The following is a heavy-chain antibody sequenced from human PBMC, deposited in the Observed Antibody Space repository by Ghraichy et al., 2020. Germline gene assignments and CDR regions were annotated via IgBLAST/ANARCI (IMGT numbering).Heavy chain of an antibody. D-gene: IGHD2-2*01. Sequence: ASVKVSCKASGYTFTGYYMHWVRQAPGQGLEWMGRINPNSGGTNYAQKFQGRVTMTRDTSISTAYMELSRLRSDDTAVYYCASFVPATSPRLDAFDIWGQGTMVTVSS. CDR3: ASFVPATSPRLDAFDI. CDR1: GYTFTGYY. J-gene: IGHJ3*02. CDR2: INPNSGGT. V-gene: IGHV1-2*06.